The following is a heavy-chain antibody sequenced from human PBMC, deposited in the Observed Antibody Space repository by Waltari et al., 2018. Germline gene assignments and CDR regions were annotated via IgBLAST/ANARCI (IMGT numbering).Heavy chain of an antibody. D-gene: IGHD1-20*01. V-gene: IGHV3-7*04. CDR1: GFIFSNYW. J-gene: IGHJ4*02. CDR3: ARNNYYFDY. Sequence: EVQLVESGGGLVQPGGSLRLSCAASGFIFSNYWVAWVRQAPGEGVEWVGSIKLECSWTYYVDSVKGRCTISRYNAQNSLYLRMNSLRAEDTASYYGARNNYYFDYWGQGTLVTVSS. CDR2: IKLECSWT.